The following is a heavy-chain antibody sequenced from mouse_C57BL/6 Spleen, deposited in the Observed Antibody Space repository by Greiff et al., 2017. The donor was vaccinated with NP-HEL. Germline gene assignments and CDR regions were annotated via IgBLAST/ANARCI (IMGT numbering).Heavy chain of an antibody. J-gene: IGHJ2*01. CDR1: GFTFSSYA. CDR3: ARDGDYYGSSYFDY. Sequence: DVKLVESGGGLVKPGGSLKLSCAASGFTFSSYAMSWVRQTPEKRLEWVATISDGGSYTYYPDNVKGRFTISRDNAKNNLYLQMSHLKSEDTAMYYCARDGDYYGSSYFDYWGQGTTLTVSS. CDR2: ISDGGSYT. D-gene: IGHD1-1*01. V-gene: IGHV5-4*01.